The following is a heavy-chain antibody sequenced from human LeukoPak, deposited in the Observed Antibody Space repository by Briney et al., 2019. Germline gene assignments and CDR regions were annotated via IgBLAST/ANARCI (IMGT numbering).Heavy chain of an antibody. D-gene: IGHD3-10*02. Sequence: GASVKVSCKASGYTFTGYYMHWVRQAPGQGLEWMGWINPNSGGTNYAQKFQGRVTMTRDTSISTAYMELSRLRSDDTAVYYCARDLFANPPILGDWGQGTLVTVSS. J-gene: IGHJ4*02. V-gene: IGHV1-2*02. CDR3: ARDLFANPPILGD. CDR2: INPNSGGT. CDR1: GYTFTGYY.